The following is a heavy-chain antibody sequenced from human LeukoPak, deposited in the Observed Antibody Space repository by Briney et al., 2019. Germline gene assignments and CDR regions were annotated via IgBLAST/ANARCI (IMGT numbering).Heavy chain of an antibody. CDR3: ARGRRRDSSGYRDFQH. Sequence: SEXLSLTCAVYGGSFSGYYWSWIRQPPGKGLEWIGEINHSGSTNYNPSLTSRVTISVDTSKNQFSLKLSPVTAADTAVYYCARGRRRDSSGYRDFQHWGQGTLVTVSS. CDR1: GGSFSGYY. V-gene: IGHV4-34*01. J-gene: IGHJ1*01. D-gene: IGHD3-22*01. CDR2: INHSGST.